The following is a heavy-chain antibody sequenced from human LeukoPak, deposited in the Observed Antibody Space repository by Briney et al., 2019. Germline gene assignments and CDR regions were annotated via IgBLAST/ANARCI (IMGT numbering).Heavy chain of an antibody. Sequence: GGSLRLSCAASGFAFSSYWMHWVRQAPGKGLVWVSRINSDGSSTSYADSVKGRFTISRDNAKNTLYLQMNSLRAEDTAVYYCAREDMIVVKNDAFDIWGQGTMVTVSS. CDR1: GFAFSSYW. CDR2: INSDGSST. D-gene: IGHD3-22*01. CDR3: AREDMIVVKNDAFDI. J-gene: IGHJ3*02. V-gene: IGHV3-74*01.